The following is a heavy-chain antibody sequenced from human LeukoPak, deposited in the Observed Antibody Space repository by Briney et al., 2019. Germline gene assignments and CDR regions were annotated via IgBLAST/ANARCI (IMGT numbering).Heavy chain of an antibody. V-gene: IGHV5-51*01. CDR3: ARALYDSSGYATGGDAFDI. J-gene: IGHJ3*02. CDR2: IYPGDSDT. CDR1: GYSFTSYW. Sequence: GESLKISCKGSGYSFTSYWIGWVRQMPGKGLKWMGIIYPGDSDTRYSPSFQGQVTISADKSISTAYLQWSSLKASDTAMYYCARALYDSSGYATGGDAFDIWGQGTMVTVSS. D-gene: IGHD3-22*01.